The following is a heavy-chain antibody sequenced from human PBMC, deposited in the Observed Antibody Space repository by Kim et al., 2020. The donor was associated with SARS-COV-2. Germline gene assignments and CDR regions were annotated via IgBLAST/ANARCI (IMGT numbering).Heavy chain of an antibody. CDR3: ARAAGAGPFDY. J-gene: IGHJ4*02. Sequence: SETLSLTCTVSGYSISSGYYWGWIRQPPGKGLEWIGSIYHSGSTYYNPSLKSRATISVDTSKNQFPLKLSSVTAADTAVYYCARAAGAGPFDYWGQGTLV. V-gene: IGHV4-38-2*02. CDR1: GYSISSGYY. CDR2: IYHSGST. D-gene: IGHD6-19*01.